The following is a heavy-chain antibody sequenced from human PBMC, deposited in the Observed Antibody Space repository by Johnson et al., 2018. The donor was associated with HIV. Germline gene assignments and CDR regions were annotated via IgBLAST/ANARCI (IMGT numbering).Heavy chain of an antibody. J-gene: IGHJ3*02. Sequence: QMLLVESGGGVVQPGRSLRLSCAASGFTFSSYAMHWVRQAPGKGLEWVAVISYDGSNKYYADSVKGRFTISRYNSKNTLYLQMNSLRAEDTAVYYCARDGSQLADAFDIWGQGTMVTVSS. D-gene: IGHD6-6*01. CDR2: ISYDGSNK. CDR1: GFTFSSYA. CDR3: ARDGSQLADAFDI. V-gene: IGHV3-30*04.